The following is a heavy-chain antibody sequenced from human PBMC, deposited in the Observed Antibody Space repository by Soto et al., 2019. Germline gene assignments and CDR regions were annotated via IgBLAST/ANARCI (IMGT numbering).Heavy chain of an antibody. J-gene: IGHJ3*02. V-gene: IGHV3-7*01. D-gene: IGHD2-15*01. CDR1: GFTFSNYW. CDR2: IKKDGSEK. Sequence: EVQLVESGGGLVQPGESLRLSCAASGFTFSNYWMSWVRQAPGKGLEWVANIKKDGSEKDYVDSVKGRFTISRDNAKNSLYLQMNSLRAEDTAVYYCARDLVGYCSGGNCNDAFDIWGQGTMVTISS. CDR3: ARDLVGYCSGGNCNDAFDI.